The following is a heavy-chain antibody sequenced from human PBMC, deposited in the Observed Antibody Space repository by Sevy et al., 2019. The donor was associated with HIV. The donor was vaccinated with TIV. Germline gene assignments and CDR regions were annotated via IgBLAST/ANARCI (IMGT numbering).Heavy chain of an antibody. CDR3: STDPIIVLLVTDGMDF. CDR1: GFTFSYAW. J-gene: IGHJ6*02. Sequence: GGSLRLSCAASGFTFSYAWMTWVRQAPGKGLEWVGRIKSKTDGGTIDYAAPVKGRFTISRDDSKNTLYLQMNSLKSEDTAVYYCSTDPIIVLLVTDGMDFWGQGTTVTVSS. CDR2: IKSKTDGGTI. D-gene: IGHD2-8*02. V-gene: IGHV3-15*01.